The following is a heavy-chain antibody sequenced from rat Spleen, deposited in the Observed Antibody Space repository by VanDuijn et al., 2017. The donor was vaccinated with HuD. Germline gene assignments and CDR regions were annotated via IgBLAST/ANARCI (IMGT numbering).Heavy chain of an antibody. Sequence: QVQLKESGPGLVQPSQTLSLTCTVSGFSLTSYNVHWVRQPPGKGLEWIAAISTGGNTYYNSGLKSRLGISRDTSKSQLLLKMSSLQTDDTAIFFCARSYGGYTQHWFPYWGQGTLVTVSS. D-gene: IGHD1-11*01. CDR1: GFSLTSYN. J-gene: IGHJ3*01. V-gene: IGHV2-6*01. CDR3: ARSYGGYTQHWFPY. CDR2: ISTGGNT.